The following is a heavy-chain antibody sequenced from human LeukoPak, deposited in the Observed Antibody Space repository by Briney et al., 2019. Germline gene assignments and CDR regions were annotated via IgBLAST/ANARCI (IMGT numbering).Heavy chain of an antibody. V-gene: IGHV4-34*01. D-gene: IGHD4-17*01. Sequence: PSETLSLTCAVYGGSFSGYYWSWIRQPPGKGLEWIGEINHSGSTNYNPSLKSRVTISVDTSKNQFSLKLSSVTAADTAVYYCARVPTVTFFDYWGQGTLVTVSS. J-gene: IGHJ4*02. CDR3: ARVPTVTFFDY. CDR1: GGSFSGYY. CDR2: INHSGST.